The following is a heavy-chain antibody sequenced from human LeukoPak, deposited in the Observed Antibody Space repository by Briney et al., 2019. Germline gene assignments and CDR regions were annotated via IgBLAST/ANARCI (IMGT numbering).Heavy chain of an antibody. CDR2: IASDGSST. J-gene: IGHJ4*02. CDR1: GFTFSSYW. V-gene: IGHV3-74*01. Sequence: GGTLRLSCAASGFTFSSYWMNWVRQAPGKGLVWVSRIASDGSSTTYADSVKGRFSISRDNAKNTLYLQMNSLRVEDTAVYYCARGRPHGNDYWGQGTLVTVSS. CDR3: ARGRPHGNDY. D-gene: IGHD4-23*01.